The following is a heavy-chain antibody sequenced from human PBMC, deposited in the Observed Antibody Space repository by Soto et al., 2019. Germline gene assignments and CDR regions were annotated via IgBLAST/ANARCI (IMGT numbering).Heavy chain of an antibody. D-gene: IGHD3-10*01. V-gene: IGHV4-34*01. CDR2: INHSGST. CDR1: GGSFSGYY. Sequence: PSETLSLTCAVYGGSFSGYYWSWIRQPPGKGLEWIGEINHSGSTNYNPSLKSRVTISVDTSKNQFSLKLSSVTAADTAVYYCARWFGAYYYYGMDVWGQGTTVTVSS. CDR3: ARWFGAYYYYGMDV. J-gene: IGHJ6*02.